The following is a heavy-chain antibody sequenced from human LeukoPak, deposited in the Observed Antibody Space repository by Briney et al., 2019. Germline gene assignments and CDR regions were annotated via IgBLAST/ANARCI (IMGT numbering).Heavy chain of an antibody. D-gene: IGHD3-16*02. V-gene: IGHV4-34*01. J-gene: IGHJ3*02. Sequence: SETLSLTCAVYGGSFSGYYWSWIRQPPGKGLEWIGEINHSGSTNYNPSLKSRVTISVDTSKNQFSLKLSSVTAADTAVYYCARGLYDYVWGSYRHDAFDIWGQGKMVTVSS. CDR3: ARGLYDYVWGSYRHDAFDI. CDR1: GGSFSGYY. CDR2: INHSGST.